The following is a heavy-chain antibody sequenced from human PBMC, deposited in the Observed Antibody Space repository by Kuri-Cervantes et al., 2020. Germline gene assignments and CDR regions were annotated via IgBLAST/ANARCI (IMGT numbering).Heavy chain of an antibody. CDR2: IYYSGST. CDR3: ARVFGTIFEPFFDY. CDR1: GGSISSYY. Sequence: GSLRLSCTVSGGSISSYYWSWIRQPPGKGLEWIGYIYYSGSTNYNPSLKSRVTISVDTSKNQFSLKLSSVTAADTAVYYRARVFGTIFEPFFDYWGQGTLVTVSS. J-gene: IGHJ4*02. V-gene: IGHV4-59*12. D-gene: IGHD3-3*01.